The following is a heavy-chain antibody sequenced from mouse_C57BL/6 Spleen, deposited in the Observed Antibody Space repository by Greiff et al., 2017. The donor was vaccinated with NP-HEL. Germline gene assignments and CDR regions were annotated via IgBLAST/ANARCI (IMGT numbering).Heavy chain of an antibody. CDR2: IDPSDSYT. Sequence: QVQLQQSGAELVMPGASVKLSCKASGYTFTSYWMHWVKQRPGQGLEWIGEIDPSDSYTNYNQKFKGKSTLTVDKSSSTAYMQLSSLTSEDSAVYYCARLYYYGSSYDYAMDYWGQGTSVTVSS. D-gene: IGHD1-1*01. CDR1: GYTFTSYW. CDR3: ARLYYYGSSYDYAMDY. V-gene: IGHV1-69*01. J-gene: IGHJ4*01.